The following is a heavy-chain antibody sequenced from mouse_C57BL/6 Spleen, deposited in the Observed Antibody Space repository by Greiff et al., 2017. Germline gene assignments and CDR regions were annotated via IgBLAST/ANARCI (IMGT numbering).Heavy chain of an antibody. Sequence: EVKLQESGPGLVKPSQSLSLTCSVTGYSITSGYYWNWIRQFPGNKLEWMGYISYDGSNNYNPSLKNRISITRDTSKNQFFLKLNSVTTEDTATYYCARLLGRYFDVWGTGTTVTVSS. CDR1: GYSITSGYY. CDR3: ARLLGRYFDV. D-gene: IGHD4-1*01. J-gene: IGHJ1*03. V-gene: IGHV3-6*01. CDR2: ISYDGSN.